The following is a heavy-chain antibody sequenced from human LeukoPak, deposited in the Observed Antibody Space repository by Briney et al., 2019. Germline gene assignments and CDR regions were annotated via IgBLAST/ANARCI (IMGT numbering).Heavy chain of an antibody. CDR2: IYPGDSDT. CDR3: ARAPSGQQQLVPGAFDI. CDR1: EYSFTSYW. D-gene: IGHD6-13*01. J-gene: IGHJ3*02. Sequence: GESLKISCKSSEYSFTSYWIVWVRQMPGKGLEWMWIIYPGDSDTRYSPSFQGQVTISADKSISTAYLQWSSLKASDTAMYYCARAPSGQQQLVPGAFDIWGPRTMVTVSS. V-gene: IGHV5-51*01.